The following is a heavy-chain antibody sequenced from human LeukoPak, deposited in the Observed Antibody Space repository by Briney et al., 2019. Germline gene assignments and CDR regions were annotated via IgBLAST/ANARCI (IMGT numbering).Heavy chain of an antibody. CDR2: IKHDGTET. Sequence: GGSLRPSCAASGFTLSNFWMTWVRQAPGKGLEWVANIKHDGTETKYVDSVKGRFTISRDNAKNSLYLQMNSLRAEDTAVYYCAREGTPSGSFNYYYYYMDVWGKGTTVTVSS. CDR3: AREGTPSGSFNYYYYYMDV. V-gene: IGHV3-7*01. D-gene: IGHD3-10*01. J-gene: IGHJ6*03. CDR1: GFTLSNFW.